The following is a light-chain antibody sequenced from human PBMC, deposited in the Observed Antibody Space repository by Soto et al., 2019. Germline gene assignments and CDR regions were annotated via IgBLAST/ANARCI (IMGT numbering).Light chain of an antibody. Sequence: QSALTQPASVSGSPGQSLTISCTGTSSDVGGYHYVSWYQQHPGKAPKLMIYEVTNRPSGVSNRFSGSKSGNTASLTISGLQAEDEADYYCSSYTSSGTVVFGGGTKVTVL. V-gene: IGLV2-14*01. CDR3: SSYTSSGTVV. J-gene: IGLJ2*01. CDR1: SSDVGGYHY. CDR2: EVT.